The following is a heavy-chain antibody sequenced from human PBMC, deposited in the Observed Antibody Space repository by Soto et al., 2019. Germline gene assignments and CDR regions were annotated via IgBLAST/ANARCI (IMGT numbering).Heavy chain of an antibody. D-gene: IGHD3-3*01. CDR1: GYSFTSYW. J-gene: IGHJ6*02. CDR3: ARHAYDFWSGHPNPRYYYGMDV. Sequence: PGESLKISCKGSGYSFTSYWIGWVRQMPGKGLEWMGIIYPGDSNTRYSPSLQDQVTISVDKSISTAYLQWSSLKATDTAMYYCARHAYDFWSGHPNPRYYYGMDVWGQGTTVTVSS. V-gene: IGHV5-51*01. CDR2: IYPGDSNT.